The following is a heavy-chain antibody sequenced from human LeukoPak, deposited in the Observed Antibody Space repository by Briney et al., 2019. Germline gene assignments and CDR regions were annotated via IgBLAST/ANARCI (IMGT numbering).Heavy chain of an antibody. CDR2: IIPIFGTA. D-gene: IGHD1-26*01. CDR1: GGTFSSYA. Sequence: SVKVSCKASGGTFSSYAISWVRQAPGQGLGWMGGIIPIFGTANYAQKFQGRVTVTADESTSTAYMELSSLRSEDTAVYYCAVGNYYYYYMDVWGKGTTVTVSS. V-gene: IGHV1-69*13. CDR3: AVGNYYYYYMDV. J-gene: IGHJ6*03.